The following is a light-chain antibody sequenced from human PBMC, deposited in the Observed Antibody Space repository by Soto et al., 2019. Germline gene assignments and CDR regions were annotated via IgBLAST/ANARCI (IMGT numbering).Light chain of an antibody. CDR3: SSYTSSSNYV. CDR2: DVS. Sequence: QSVLTQPASVSRSPGQSITISCTGTSSDVGGYNYVSWYQQHPGKAPKLMIYDVSNRPSGVSNRFSGSKSGNTASLTISGLQAEDEADYYCSSYTSSSNYVFGTGTKVTVL. CDR1: SSDVGGYNY. J-gene: IGLJ1*01. V-gene: IGLV2-14*01.